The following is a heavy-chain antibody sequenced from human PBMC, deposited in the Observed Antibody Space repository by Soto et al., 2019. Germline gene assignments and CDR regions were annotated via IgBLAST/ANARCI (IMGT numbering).Heavy chain of an antibody. Sequence: ASVKVSCKASGYTFTGYYMHWVRQAPGQGLEWMGWINPNSGGTNYAQKFQGWVTMTRDTSISTAYMELSRLRSDDTAVYYCARGGQIDYYYGSGSYYALSGGMDVWGQGTTVTGSS. V-gene: IGHV1-2*04. CDR1: GYTFTGYY. J-gene: IGHJ6*02. CDR3: ARGGQIDYYYGSGSYYALSGGMDV. D-gene: IGHD3-10*01. CDR2: INPNSGGT.